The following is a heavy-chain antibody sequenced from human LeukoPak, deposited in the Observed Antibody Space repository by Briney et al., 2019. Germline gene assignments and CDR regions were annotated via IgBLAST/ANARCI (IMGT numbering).Heavy chain of an antibody. V-gene: IGHV4-59*11. CDR2: IYYSGST. CDR3: ARGRSGPIAVAATNWFDP. D-gene: IGHD6-19*01. CDR1: GGSISSHY. J-gene: IGHJ5*02. Sequence: SETLSLTCTVSGGSISSHYWSWIRQPPGKGLEWIGYIYYSGSTNYNPSLKSRVTISVDTSKNQFSLKLSSVTAADTAVYYCARGRSGPIAVAATNWFDPWGQGTLVTVSS.